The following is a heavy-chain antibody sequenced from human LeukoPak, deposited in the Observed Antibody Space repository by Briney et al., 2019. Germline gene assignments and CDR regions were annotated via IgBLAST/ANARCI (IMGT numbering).Heavy chain of an antibody. CDR2: INSDGSST. CDR3: AKMGGGYCSSTSCYSQYYFDY. D-gene: IGHD2-2*02. J-gene: IGHJ4*02. CDR1: GFTFSSYW. V-gene: IGHV3-74*01. Sequence: GGSLRLSCAASGFTFSSYWMHWVRQAPGKGLVWVSRINSDGSSTSYADSVKGRFTISRDNAKNTQYLQMNSLRAEDTAVYYCAKMGGGYCSSTSCYSQYYFDYWGQGTLVTVSS.